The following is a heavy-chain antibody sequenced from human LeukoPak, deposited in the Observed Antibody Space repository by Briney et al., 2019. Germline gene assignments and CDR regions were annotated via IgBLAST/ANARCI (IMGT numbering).Heavy chain of an antibody. CDR3: ARGRRYYDSSGYYQLFDY. V-gene: IGHV3-66*02. D-gene: IGHD3-22*01. Sequence: GGSLRLSCAASGFTVSSNYMSWVRQAPGKGLEWVSVIYSGGSTYYADSVKGRFTISRDNSKNTLYLQMNSLRAEDTAVYYCARGRRYYDSSGYYQLFDYWGQGTLVTVSS. CDR1: GFTVSSNY. J-gene: IGHJ4*02. CDR2: IYSGGST.